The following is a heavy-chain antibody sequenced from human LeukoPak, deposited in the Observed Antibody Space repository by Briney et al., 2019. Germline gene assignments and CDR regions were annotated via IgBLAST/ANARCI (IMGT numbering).Heavy chain of an antibody. CDR2: ISAYNGNT. CDR1: GYTFTSYG. D-gene: IGHD2-2*01. J-gene: IGHJ6*02. V-gene: IGHV1-18*01. Sequence: AASVKVSCKASGYTFTSYGISWVRQAPGQGLEWMGWISAYNGNTNYAQKLLGRVTMTTDTSTSTAYMELRSLRSDDTAVYYCARSGGIVVVPAASGMDVWGQGTTVTVSS. CDR3: ARSGGIVVVPAASGMDV.